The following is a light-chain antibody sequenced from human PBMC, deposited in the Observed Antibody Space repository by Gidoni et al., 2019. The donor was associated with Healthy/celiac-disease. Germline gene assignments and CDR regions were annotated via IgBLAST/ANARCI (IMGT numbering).Light chain of an antibody. V-gene: IGKV3-20*01. CDR3: QQYGSSLPMYT. J-gene: IGKJ2*01. CDR2: GAS. Sequence: EIVLTQSPGTLSLSPGERATLSCRASQSVSISYLAWYQQKPGQAPRLLIYGASSRATGIPDRFSGSGSGTDFTLTISRLEPEDFAVYYCQQYGSSLPMYTFGQGTKLEIK. CDR1: QSVSISY.